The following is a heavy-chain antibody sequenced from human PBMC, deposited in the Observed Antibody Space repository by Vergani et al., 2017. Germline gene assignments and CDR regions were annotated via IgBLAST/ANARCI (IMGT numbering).Heavy chain of an antibody. CDR1: GYTFSNYY. Sequence: QVQVVQSGAEVKKSGASVKVSCKTSGYTFSNYYMHWVRQAPGQGLEWMGIINPSGGHTNYAQKFQGRVTMTRNTSISTAYMELSSLRSEDTAVYYCARGGGEGTAAIWNYMDVWGKGTTVTVSS. CDR2: INPSGGHT. D-gene: IGHD3-16*01. CDR3: ARGGGEGTAAIWNYMDV. V-gene: IGHV1-46*01. J-gene: IGHJ6*03.